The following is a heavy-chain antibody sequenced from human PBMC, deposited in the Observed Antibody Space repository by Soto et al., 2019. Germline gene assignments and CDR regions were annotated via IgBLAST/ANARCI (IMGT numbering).Heavy chain of an antibody. CDR2: IYYSGST. CDR3: ARVWGGAFDI. D-gene: IGHD3-10*01. Sequence: PSETLCLTCTVSGGSISSFYGSLLRQPPGKGLEWIGYIYYSGSTNYNPSLKSRVTISVDTSKNQFSLKLSSVTAADTAVYYCARVWGGAFDIWGQGTMVTVSS. J-gene: IGHJ3*02. V-gene: IGHV4-59*01. CDR1: GGSISSFY.